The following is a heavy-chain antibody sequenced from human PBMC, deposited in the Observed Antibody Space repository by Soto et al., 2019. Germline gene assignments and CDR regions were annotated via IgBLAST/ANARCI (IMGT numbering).Heavy chain of an antibody. J-gene: IGHJ3*02. CDR1: GYTFTSYD. Sequence: QVQLVQSGAEVKKPGASVKVSCKASGYTFTSYDINWVRQATGQGLEWMGWMNPNSGNTGYAQKFQGRVTMTRNTSISTAYMELSSLRSEDTAVHYCARGRYCSGGSCYRYDAFDIWGQGTMVTVSS. CDR2: MNPNSGNT. V-gene: IGHV1-8*01. CDR3: ARGRYCSGGSCYRYDAFDI. D-gene: IGHD2-15*01.